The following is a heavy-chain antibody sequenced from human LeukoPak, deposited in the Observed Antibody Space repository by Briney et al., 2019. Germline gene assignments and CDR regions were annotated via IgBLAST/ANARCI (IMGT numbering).Heavy chain of an antibody. V-gene: IGHV3-73*01. CDR1: GFTFSGSA. J-gene: IGHJ5*02. CDR3: AKDPAVWFGEYGPYNWFDP. Sequence: GGSLKLSCAASGFTFSGSAMHWVRQASGKGLEWVGRIRSKTNNYATAYATSVKGRFTISRDNSKNTLYLQMNSLRAEDTAVYYCAKDPAVWFGEYGPYNWFDPWGQGTLVTVSS. D-gene: IGHD3-10*01. CDR2: IRSKTNNYAT.